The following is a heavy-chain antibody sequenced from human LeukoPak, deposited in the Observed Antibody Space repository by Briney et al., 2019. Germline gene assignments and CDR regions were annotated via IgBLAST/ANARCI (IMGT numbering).Heavy chain of an antibody. J-gene: IGHJ3*02. V-gene: IGHV3-53*01. CDR1: GFSVSRNF. CDR3: AREENRGFHEDGFYI. Sequence: GGSLRLSCAASGFSVSRNFMYWVRQAPGKGLEWVSVIRNGGVTEYADFAKGRFTISSDNFQNTVYLQMNGVTAEDTAIYYCAREENRGFHEDGFYIWGRGTIVTVFS. CDR2: IRNGGVT. D-gene: IGHD1-14*01.